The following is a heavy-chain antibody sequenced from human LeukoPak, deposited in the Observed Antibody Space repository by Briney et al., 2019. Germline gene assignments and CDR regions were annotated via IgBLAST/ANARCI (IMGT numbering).Heavy chain of an antibody. CDR3: ARSEEWDLNVY. J-gene: IGHJ4*01. Sequence: ASLRASCKASGYTFTSYGISCVREAPGQGLEWLGWISAYNGNTNYAQKLQGRVTMTTDTSTSTAYMELRSLRCDHPAVYYCARSEEWDLNVYWGQETLVTVSS. CDR2: ISAYNGNT. D-gene: IGHD1-26*01. CDR1: GYTFTSYG. V-gene: IGHV1-18*01.